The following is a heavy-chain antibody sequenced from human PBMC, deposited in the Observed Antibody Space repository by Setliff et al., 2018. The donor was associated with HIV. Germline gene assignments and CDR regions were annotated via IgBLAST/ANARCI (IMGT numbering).Heavy chain of an antibody. D-gene: IGHD3-10*01. V-gene: IGHV4-34*01. J-gene: IGHJ4*01. Sequence: SETLSLTCGVYGGSFNEYCWNWVRQSPGKGLEWIGEINHSGSTNYNPSLKSRVTISVDTSKNQFSLRLSSVSAADTALYYCARGGGITWRSYSFDYWGHGTLVTVSS. CDR3: ARGGGITWRSYSFDY. CDR2: INHSGST. CDR1: GGSFNEYC.